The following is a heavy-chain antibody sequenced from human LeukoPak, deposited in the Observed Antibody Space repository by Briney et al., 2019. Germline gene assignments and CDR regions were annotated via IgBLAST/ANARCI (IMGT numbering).Heavy chain of an antibody. V-gene: IGHV3-11*01. D-gene: IGHD6-19*01. Sequence: GGSLRLSCAASGFTFSDYYMSWIRQAPGKGLEWVSYISSSGSTIYYADSVKGRFTISRDNAKNSLYLQMSSLRAEDTAVYYCARGAQWLDVDYYGMDVWGQGTTVTVSS. J-gene: IGHJ6*02. CDR2: ISSSGSTI. CDR1: GFTFSDYY. CDR3: ARGAQWLDVDYYGMDV.